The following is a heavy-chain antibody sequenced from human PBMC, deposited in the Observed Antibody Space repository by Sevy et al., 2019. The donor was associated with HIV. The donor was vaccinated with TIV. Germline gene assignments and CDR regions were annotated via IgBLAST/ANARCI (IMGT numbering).Heavy chain of an antibody. CDR1: GGTFSTYI. CDR2: VIASVNMA. D-gene: IGHD2-21*02. V-gene: IGHV1-69*10. CDR3: ATAMPCGGDCYYFDS. Sequence: ASVKVSCKASGGTFSTYIINWVRQAPGQGLEWMGGVIASVNMANSAQKFQGRVTITADGSTSTAYMELSSLTSEDTAICYCATAMPCGGDCYYFDSWGQGTRVTVSS. J-gene: IGHJ4*02.